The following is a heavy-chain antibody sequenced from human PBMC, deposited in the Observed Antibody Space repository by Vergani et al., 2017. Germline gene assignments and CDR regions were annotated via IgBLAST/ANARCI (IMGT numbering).Heavy chain of an antibody. D-gene: IGHD3-22*01. CDR3: TKAGQYDSDSLPDS. CDR2: IRYDGTKR. V-gene: IGHV3-30*02. J-gene: IGHJ1*01. Sequence: QVQLVESGGGVVQPGGSLRLSCIASGFTFRIYGMHWVRKAPGKGLEWVAFIRYDGTKRFYGDSVKGRFTISRDNFQTTVFLQMNSLRADDSAVYYCTKAGQYDSDSLPDSWGQGALVTVAS. CDR1: GFTFRIYG.